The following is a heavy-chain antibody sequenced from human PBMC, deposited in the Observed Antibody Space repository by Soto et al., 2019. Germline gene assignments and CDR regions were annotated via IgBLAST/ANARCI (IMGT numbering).Heavy chain of an antibody. CDR3: VRGEVPSTMVMYFDY. CDR2: INWEDDK. Sequence: GSGPTLVNPTQTLTLTCSFSGFSLTTLGMSVSWVRQPPGKALEWLALINWEDDKYYSPSLKTRLTISKDTSKNRVLLTMTNLDPVDTATYYCVRGEVPSTMVMYFDYWGQGTLVTVSS. J-gene: IGHJ4*02. D-gene: IGHD3-10*01. CDR1: GFSLTTLGMS. V-gene: IGHV2-70*20.